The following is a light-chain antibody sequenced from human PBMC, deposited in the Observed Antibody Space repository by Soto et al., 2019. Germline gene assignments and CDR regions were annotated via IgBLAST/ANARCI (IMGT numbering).Light chain of an antibody. CDR1: QSVSGTY. J-gene: IGKJ1*01. CDR3: QQYGSSPRS. V-gene: IGKV3-20*01. Sequence: EIVLTQSPGTLSLSPGERATLSCRASQSVSGTYLAWYQHKLGQAPRLLIYGASSKASGIPDRFSGSGSGTDFTLTISRLETEDFAVYYCQQYGSSPRSFGQGTKVDIK. CDR2: GAS.